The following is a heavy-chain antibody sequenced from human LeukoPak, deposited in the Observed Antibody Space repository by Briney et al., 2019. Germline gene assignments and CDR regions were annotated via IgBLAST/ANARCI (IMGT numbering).Heavy chain of an antibody. D-gene: IGHD3-10*01. Sequence: SETLSLTCAVYGGSFSGYYWSWIRQPPGKGLEWIGEINHSGSTNYNPSLKSRVTISVDTSKNQFSLKLSSVTAADTAVYYCARPWNYYGSGSYYRWGQGTLVTVSS. J-gene: IGHJ4*02. V-gene: IGHV4-34*01. CDR2: INHSGST. CDR3: ARPWNYYGSGSYYR. CDR1: GGSFSGYY.